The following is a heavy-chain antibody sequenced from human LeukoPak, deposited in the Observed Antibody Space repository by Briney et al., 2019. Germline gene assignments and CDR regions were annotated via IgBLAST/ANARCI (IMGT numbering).Heavy chain of an antibody. D-gene: IGHD4-17*01. Sequence: SETLSLTCAVYGGSFSGYYWSWIRKPPGKGMEWIGEINHSGGTNYNPSLKSRVTISVDTSKNQFSLKLSSVTAADTAVYYCARDLMTTVDYWGQGTLVTVSS. V-gene: IGHV4-34*01. J-gene: IGHJ4*02. CDR1: GGSFSGYY. CDR2: INHSGGT. CDR3: ARDLMTTVDY.